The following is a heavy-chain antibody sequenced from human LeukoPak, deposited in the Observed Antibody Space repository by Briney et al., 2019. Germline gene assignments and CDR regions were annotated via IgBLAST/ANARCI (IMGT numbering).Heavy chain of an antibody. J-gene: IGHJ4*02. CDR2: VTSSGNTI. Sequence: GGSLRLSCAASGFTFSDYYMSWIRKAPGKGLEWVSYVTSSGNTIDYAGSVKGRFIISRDNAKNSLYLQMNSLTAEDTAVYYCARARRGGPFDYWGQGTLVTVSA. D-gene: IGHD3-16*01. CDR3: ARARRGGPFDY. CDR1: GFTFSDYY. V-gene: IGHV3-11*01.